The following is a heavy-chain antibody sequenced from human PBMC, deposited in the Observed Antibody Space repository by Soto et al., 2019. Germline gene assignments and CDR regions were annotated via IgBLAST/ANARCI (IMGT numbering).Heavy chain of an antibody. V-gene: IGHV3-33*01. D-gene: IGHD3-10*01. CDR3: ARDAFGELYFWFDP. Sequence: GGSLRLSCAASGFTFSSYGMHWVRQAPGKGLEWVAVIWYDGSNKYYADSVKGRFTISRDNSKNTLYLQMNSLRAEDTAVDYCARDAFGELYFWFDPWGQGTLVTVSS. CDR2: IWYDGSNK. J-gene: IGHJ5*02. CDR1: GFTFSSYG.